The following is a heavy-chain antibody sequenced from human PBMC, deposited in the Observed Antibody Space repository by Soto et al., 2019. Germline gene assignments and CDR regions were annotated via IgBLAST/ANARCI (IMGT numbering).Heavy chain of an antibody. CDR1: EGTFNSYA. Sequence: ASVKVSCKASEGTFNSYAIAWVRQAPGQGLEWMGGIIPYYNTLNYAQKFQDRVTITADDSTNTVYMELSSLRSDDTAVYFCASGASRWYPYFFDSWAQGTLVTVSS. D-gene: IGHD6-13*01. CDR3: ASGASRWYPYFFDS. V-gene: IGHV1-69*13. J-gene: IGHJ4*02. CDR2: IIPYYNTL.